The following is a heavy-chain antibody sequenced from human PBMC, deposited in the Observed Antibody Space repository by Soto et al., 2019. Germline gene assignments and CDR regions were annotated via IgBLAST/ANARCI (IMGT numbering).Heavy chain of an antibody. CDR1: GGSITSGGYS. Sequence: PSETLSLTCSISGGSITSGGYSWNWIRQPPGRGLEWIGNIYHSGSTYYNPSLKSRVTLSVDTSKNQFSLKLDSVTAADTAVYYCAREGRAQNWIDPWGQGTLVTVS. J-gene: IGHJ5*02. V-gene: IGHV4-30-2*01. CDR3: AREGRAQNWIDP. CDR2: IYHSGST.